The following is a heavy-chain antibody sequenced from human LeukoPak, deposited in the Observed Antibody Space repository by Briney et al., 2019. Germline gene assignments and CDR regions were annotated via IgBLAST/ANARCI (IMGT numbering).Heavy chain of an antibody. CDR1: GYTFTSYY. J-gene: IGHJ4*02. CDR2: INPSGGST. Sequence: GASVKVSCKASGYTFTSYYMHWVRQAPGQRHEWMGIINPSGGSTSYAQKFQGRVTMTRDTSTSTVYMELSSLRSEDTAVYYCAIAARITICGVVMPGYWGQGTLVTVSS. CDR3: AIAARITICGVVMPGY. V-gene: IGHV1-46*01. D-gene: IGHD3-3*01.